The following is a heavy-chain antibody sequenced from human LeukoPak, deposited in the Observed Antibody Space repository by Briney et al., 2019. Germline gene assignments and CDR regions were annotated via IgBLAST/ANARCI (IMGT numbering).Heavy chain of an antibody. D-gene: IGHD6-19*01. CDR2: ISYDGSNK. V-gene: IGHV3-30*18. J-gene: IGHJ4*02. Sequence: GGSLRLSCAASGFTFTNYWMFWVRQAPGKGLEWVAVISYDGSNKYYADSVKGRFTISRDNSKNTLYLQMNSLRAEDTAVYYCAKDRTGYSSGWYALVDYWGQGTLVTVSS. CDR1: GFTFTNYW. CDR3: AKDRTGYSSGWYALVDY.